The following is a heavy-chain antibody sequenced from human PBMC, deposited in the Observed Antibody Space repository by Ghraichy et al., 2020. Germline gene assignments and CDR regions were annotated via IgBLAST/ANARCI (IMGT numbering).Heavy chain of an antibody. Sequence: ASVKVSCKASGYTFTSYGISWVRQAPGQGLEWMGWISAYNGNTNYAQKLQGRVTMTTDTSTSTAYMELRSLRSDDTAVYYCARVGPYYDFWSGYFADYWGQGTLVTVSS. CDR3: ARVGPYYDFWSGYFADY. D-gene: IGHD3-3*01. CDR2: ISAYNGNT. V-gene: IGHV1-18*04. J-gene: IGHJ4*02. CDR1: GYTFTSYG.